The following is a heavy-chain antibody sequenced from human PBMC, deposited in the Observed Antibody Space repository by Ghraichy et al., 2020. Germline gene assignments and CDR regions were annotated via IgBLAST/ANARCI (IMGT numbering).Heavy chain of an antibody. D-gene: IGHD1-26*01. CDR1: GFTFSSYG. V-gene: IGHV3-33*01. Sequence: GGSLRLSCAASGFTFSSYGMHWVRQAPGKGLEWVAVIWYDGSNKYYADSVKGRFTISRDNSKNTLYLQMNSLRAEDTAVYYCARAGDSGSPIDYWGQGTLVTVSS. CDR3: ARAGDSGSPIDY. J-gene: IGHJ4*02. CDR2: IWYDGSNK.